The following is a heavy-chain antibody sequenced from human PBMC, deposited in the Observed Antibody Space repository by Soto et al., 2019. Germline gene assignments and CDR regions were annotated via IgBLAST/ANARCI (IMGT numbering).Heavy chain of an antibody. D-gene: IGHD5-12*01. CDR3: ARVGYRGYDSHYFDY. V-gene: IGHV1-46*03. Sequence: QVQLVQPGAEVKKPGASVKVSCKASGYTFTSYYMHWVRQAPGQGLEWMGIINPSGGSTSYAQKFQGRVTMTRDTSTSTVYMELSSLRSEDTAVYYCARVGYRGYDSHYFDYWGQGTLVTVSS. CDR1: GYTFTSYY. J-gene: IGHJ4*02. CDR2: INPSGGST.